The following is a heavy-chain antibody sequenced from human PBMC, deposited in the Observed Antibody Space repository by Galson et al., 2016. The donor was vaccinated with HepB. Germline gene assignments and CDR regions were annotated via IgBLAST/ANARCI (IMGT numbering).Heavy chain of an antibody. CDR3: ARERGNYAYFDY. D-gene: IGHD4-11*01. V-gene: IGHV1-18*01. CDR2: ISSYDDNI. CDR1: GYTFASYG. J-gene: IGHJ4*02. Sequence: SVKVSCKASGYTFASYGIAWVRQAPGQGLEWMGWISSYDDNIKYEQKFQGRLTMTIDSSTDTAYMELRSLRSDDTAIYYCARERGNYAYFDYWGQGTLVTVSS.